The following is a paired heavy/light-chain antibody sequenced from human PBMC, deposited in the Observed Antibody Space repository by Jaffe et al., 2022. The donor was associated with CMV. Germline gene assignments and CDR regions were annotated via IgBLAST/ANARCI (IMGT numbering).Heavy chain of an antibody. CDR1: GFVFGSYA. CDR3: AKLGPPNTSVYFQH. D-gene: IGHD3-16*01. Sequence: EVQMLESGGGLVQPGGSLRLSCAASGFVFGSYAMIWVRQAPGKGLEWVSCISGDGSKTYYADSVKGRFTISSDKSKDTLYLQMNSLRAEDTAIYYCAKLGPPNTSVYFQHWGQGTLVTVSS. J-gene: IGHJ1*01. CDR2: ISGDGSKT. V-gene: IGHV3-23*01.
Light chain of an antibody. CDR1: QSVGSS. J-gene: IGKJ1*01. CDR3: QHRTNWWT. Sequence: EIVLTQSPATLSLSPGERATLSCRASQSVGSSLGWYQQKPGQAPRLLIYDASNRATGIPARFSASGSGTDFTLTISSLEPEDFAVYYCQHRTNWWTFGQGTKVEIK. CDR2: DAS. V-gene: IGKV3-11*01.